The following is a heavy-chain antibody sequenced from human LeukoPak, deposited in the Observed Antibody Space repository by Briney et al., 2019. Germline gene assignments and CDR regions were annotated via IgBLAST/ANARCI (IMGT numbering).Heavy chain of an antibody. CDR2: ISAYNGNT. D-gene: IGHD3-3*01. V-gene: IGHV1-18*01. J-gene: IGHJ4*02. CDR3: ARDHPDFWSGYAFDY. CDR1: GYTFYSYG. Sequence: ASVNVSCKASGYTFYSYGISWVRQAPGQGLEWMGWISAYNGNTNYAQKLQGRVTMTTDTSTSTAYMELRSLRSDDTAVYYCARDHPDFWSGYAFDYWGQGTLVTVSS.